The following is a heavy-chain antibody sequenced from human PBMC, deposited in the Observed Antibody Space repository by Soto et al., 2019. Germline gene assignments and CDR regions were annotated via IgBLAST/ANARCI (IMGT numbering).Heavy chain of an antibody. V-gene: IGHV1-69*06. J-gene: IGHJ1*01. CDR3: ARVPREYYYDSSGYWAQYFQH. D-gene: IGHD3-22*01. Sequence: SGKLSCKGAACTFSSYITIVVRSVPGKGLEWMGGIIPIFGTANYAQKFQGRVTITADKSTSTAYMELSSLRSEDTAVYYCARVPREYYYDSSGYWAQYFQHWGQGTLVTVS. CDR2: IIPIFGTA. CDR1: ACTFSSYI.